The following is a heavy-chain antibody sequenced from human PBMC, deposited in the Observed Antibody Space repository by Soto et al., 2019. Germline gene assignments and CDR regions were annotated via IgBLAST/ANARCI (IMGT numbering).Heavy chain of an antibody. CDR3: ARVYYYDSSGYWGDWFDP. V-gene: IGHV4-30-2*01. D-gene: IGHD3-22*01. CDR1: GGSISSGGYS. Sequence: QLQLQESGSGLVKPSQTLSLTCAVSGGSISSGGYSWSWIRQPPGKGLEWIGYIYHSGSTYYNPSLKSRVTISVDRLKNKFSLKLSSVTAADTAVYYCARVYYYDSSGYWGDWFDPWGQGTLVTVSS. J-gene: IGHJ5*02. CDR2: IYHSGST.